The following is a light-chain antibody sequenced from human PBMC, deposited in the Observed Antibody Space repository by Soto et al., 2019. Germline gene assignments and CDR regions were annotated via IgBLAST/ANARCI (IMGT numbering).Light chain of an antibody. J-gene: IGKJ3*01. V-gene: IGKV3-20*01. CDR2: AAS. Sequence: EIVLTQCAGTLSLSPGESATLSRRASQRIXSCYSAWYPQKPGQAPSLPXDAASSRATGIPDRLSGSGSGTDFTLTISRLEPEDFAAYYCQQYGSSPRTFGPGTKVAIK. CDR3: QQYGSSPRT. CDR1: QRIXSCY.